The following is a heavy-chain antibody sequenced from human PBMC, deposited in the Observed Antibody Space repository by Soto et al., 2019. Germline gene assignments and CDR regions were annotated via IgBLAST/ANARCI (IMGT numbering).Heavy chain of an antibody. CDR3: ARGRVVGAISPFDY. J-gene: IGHJ4*02. V-gene: IGHV3-48*01. Sequence: AGGSLRLSCAASGFIFSTYSMNLVRQGPGKGLEWVSYISSSSSTIFYTDSVKGRFTVSRDNAKSSLYLQMNSLRAEDTALYYCARGRVVGAISPFDYWGQGTLVTSPQ. CDR1: GFIFSTYS. D-gene: IGHD1-26*01. CDR2: ISSSSSTI.